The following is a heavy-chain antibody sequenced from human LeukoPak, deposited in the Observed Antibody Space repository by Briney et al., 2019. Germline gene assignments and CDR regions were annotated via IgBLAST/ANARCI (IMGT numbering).Heavy chain of an antibody. D-gene: IGHD3-10*01. J-gene: IGHJ5*02. Sequence: ASVKVSCKASGYTFTGYYMHWVRQAPEQGLEWMGRINPNSGGTNYAQKFQGRVTMTRDTSISTAYMELSRLRSDDTAVYYCARDRYGSGIGWFDPWGQGTLVTVSS. V-gene: IGHV1-2*06. CDR1: GYTFTGYY. CDR3: ARDRYGSGIGWFDP. CDR2: INPNSGGT.